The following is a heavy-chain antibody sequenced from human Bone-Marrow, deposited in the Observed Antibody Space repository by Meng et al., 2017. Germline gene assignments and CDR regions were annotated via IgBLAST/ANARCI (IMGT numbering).Heavy chain of an antibody. J-gene: IGHJ5*02. CDR1: GGSISSSSYY. D-gene: IGHD1-26*01. CDR3: SVGELLPTWFDP. V-gene: IGHV4-39*01. Sequence: QLQLLESGPGLAKPSETLSLTCTVSGGSISSSSYYWGWIRQPPGKGLEWIGSFYYSGSTFSNPSLKNRVTISVDTSKNQFSLKLSSVTAADTAVYYCSVGELLPTWFDPWGQGTLVTVSS. CDR2: FYYSGST.